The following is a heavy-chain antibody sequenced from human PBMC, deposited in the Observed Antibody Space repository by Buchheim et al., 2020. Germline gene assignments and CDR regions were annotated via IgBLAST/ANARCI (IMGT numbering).Heavy chain of an antibody. V-gene: IGHV4-34*01. CDR2: INHSGST. J-gene: IGHJ4*02. Sequence: QVQLQQWGAGLLKPSETLSLTCAVYGGSFSGYYWSWIRQPPGKGLEWIGEINHSGSTNYNPSLKSRVTISVDTSKNQFSLKLSSVTAADTAVYYCASNRVGATRGAGYWGQGTL. CDR1: GGSFSGYY. D-gene: IGHD1-26*01. CDR3: ASNRVGATRGAGY.